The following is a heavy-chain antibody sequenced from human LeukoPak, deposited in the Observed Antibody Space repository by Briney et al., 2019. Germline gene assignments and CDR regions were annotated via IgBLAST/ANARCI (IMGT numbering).Heavy chain of an antibody. CDR1: GFTFSGYS. V-gene: IGHV3-21*01. J-gene: IGHJ5*02. D-gene: IGHD1-26*01. CDR2: ISSSSSYI. CDR3: ASRGSYGGGWFDP. Sequence: GVSLRLSCAASGFTFSGYSMNWVRQAPGKGLEWVSSISSSSSYIYYADSVKGRFTISRDNAKNSLYLQMNSLRAEDTAVYYCASRGSYGGGWFDPWGQGTLVTVSS.